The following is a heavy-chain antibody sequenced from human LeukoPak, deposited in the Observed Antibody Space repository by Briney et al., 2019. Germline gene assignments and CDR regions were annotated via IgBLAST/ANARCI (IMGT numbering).Heavy chain of an antibody. CDR3: ARGFPGYYGSGSYYPFDY. V-gene: IGHV4-34*01. CDR1: GGSFSGYY. D-gene: IGHD3-10*01. Sequence: SETLSLTCAVYGGSFSGYYWSWIRQPPGKGLEWIGEINHSGSTNYNPSLKSRVTISVDTSKNQFSLKLSSVTAADTAVHYCARGFPGYYGSGSYYPFDYWGQGTLVTVSS. J-gene: IGHJ4*02. CDR2: INHSGST.